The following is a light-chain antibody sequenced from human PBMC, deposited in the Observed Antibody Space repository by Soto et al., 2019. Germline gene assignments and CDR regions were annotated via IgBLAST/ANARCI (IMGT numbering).Light chain of an antibody. Sequence: QSVLTQPPSASGSPGQSVNISCNGTSSDVGGYKFVSWYQQHPGKAPKLIIYEVTQRPSGVRDRFSASKSGDTASLTVSGLRAEDEDDYYCASYAGSNMGVFGSGTKVTVL. CDR3: ASYAGSNMGV. CDR2: EVT. CDR1: SSDVGGYKF. V-gene: IGLV2-8*01. J-gene: IGLJ1*01.